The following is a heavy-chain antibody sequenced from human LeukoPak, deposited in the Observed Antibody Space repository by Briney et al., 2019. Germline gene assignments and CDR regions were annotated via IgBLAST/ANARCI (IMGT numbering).Heavy chain of an antibody. V-gene: IGHV1-8*03. CDR3: ARALDYGHAFDI. D-gene: IGHD4-17*01. Sequence: ASVKVSCKASGYTFTSYDINWVRQATGQGLEWMGWMNPNSGNTGYAQKFQGRVTITTDESTSTAYMELSSLRSEDTAVYYCARALDYGHAFDIWGQGTMVTVSS. J-gene: IGHJ3*02. CDR2: MNPNSGNT. CDR1: GYTFTSYD.